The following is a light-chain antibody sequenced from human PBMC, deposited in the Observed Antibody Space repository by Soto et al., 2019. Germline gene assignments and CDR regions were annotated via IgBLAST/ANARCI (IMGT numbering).Light chain of an antibody. CDR2: SDD. V-gene: IGLV1-44*01. CDR3: AAWDDNLNGPV. J-gene: IGLJ2*01. Sequence: SALTQPPSASGTPGQRVTISCSGSSSNIGGNSVNWYQHLPGTAPKILMYSDDERPSGVPDRFSGSKSGTSASLAISGLQSEDEADYYCAAWDDNLNGPVFGGGTKLTVL. CDR1: SSNIGGNS.